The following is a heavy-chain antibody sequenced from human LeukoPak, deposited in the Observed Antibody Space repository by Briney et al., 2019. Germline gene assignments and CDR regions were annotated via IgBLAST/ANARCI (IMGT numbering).Heavy chain of an antibody. CDR3: AQDRGATVTTFVN. D-gene: IGHD4-17*01. Sequence: GGSLRLSCAASGFTFSYYVMSWVRQAPGKGLEWVSGISASGGSRYYADSVKGRFTISRDNSKNTVYLQVNSLRVEDTAIYYCAQDRGATVTTFVNWGQGTLVTVSS. CDR2: ISASGGSR. J-gene: IGHJ4*02. V-gene: IGHV3-23*01. CDR1: GFTFSYYV.